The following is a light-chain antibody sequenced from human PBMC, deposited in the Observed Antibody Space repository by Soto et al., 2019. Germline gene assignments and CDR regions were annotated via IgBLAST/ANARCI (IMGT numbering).Light chain of an antibody. CDR3: QQYDIWPPYT. Sequence: EIVMTQSPATLSLSPGETATLSCRASQSVHSNLAWFQQHPGQAPRLLIYDASTRATGIPPRFSGGGSGTEFTVTISSLQSEDFAIYYCQQYDIWPPYTFGQGTKVDIK. CDR1: QSVHSN. V-gene: IGKV3-15*01. J-gene: IGKJ2*01. CDR2: DAS.